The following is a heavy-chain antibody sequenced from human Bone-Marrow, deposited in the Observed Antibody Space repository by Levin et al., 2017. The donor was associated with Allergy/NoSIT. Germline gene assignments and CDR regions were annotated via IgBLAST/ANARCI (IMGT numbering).Heavy chain of an antibody. J-gene: IGHJ4*02. CDR2: ISYDGSNK. D-gene: IGHD3-22*01. V-gene: IGHV3-30-3*01. CDR3: ASYSRITMMEPGYYFDD. CDR1: GFTFSSYA. Sequence: GGSLRLSCAASGFTFSSYAMHWVRQAPGKGLEWVAVISYDGSNKYYADSVKGRFTISRDNSKNTLYLQMNSLRAEDTAVYYCASYSRITMMEPGYYFDDWAREPWSPSPQ.